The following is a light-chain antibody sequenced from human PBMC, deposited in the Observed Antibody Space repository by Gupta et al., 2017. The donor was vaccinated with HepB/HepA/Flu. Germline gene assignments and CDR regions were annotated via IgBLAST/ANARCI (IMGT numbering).Light chain of an antibody. J-gene: IGLJ2*01. Sequence: SYVLTQPPSVPVAHGPSARLPCRGNNIGSKRVHWYQQNAGPAPVLLVYEDSDRPSGIPERFSGSNSGNTATLTISRVEAEDEADYYCQAWDSSRDRVVFGGGTKLTVL. V-gene: IGLV3-21*02. CDR3: QAWDSSRDRVV. CDR2: EDS. CDR1: NIGSKR.